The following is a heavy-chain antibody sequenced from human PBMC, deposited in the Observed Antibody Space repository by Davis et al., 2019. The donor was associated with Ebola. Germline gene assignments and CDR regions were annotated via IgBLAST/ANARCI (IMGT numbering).Heavy chain of an antibody. D-gene: IGHD2-8*01. CDR3: ARDSFCTYGVCNDRDFDY. CDR1: GYTFTNYY. V-gene: IGHV1-46*01. J-gene: IGHJ4*02. CDR2: INPNDGRT. Sequence: AASAKVSCKASGYTFTNYYMHWVRQAPGQGLEWMGMINPNDGRTISAQKFQGRVTMTTDTSTSTAYMELRSLRSDDTAMYYCARDSFCTYGVCNDRDFDYWGQGTLVTVSS.